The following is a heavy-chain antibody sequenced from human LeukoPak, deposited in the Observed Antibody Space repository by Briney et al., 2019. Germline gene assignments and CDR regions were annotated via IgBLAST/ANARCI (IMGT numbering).Heavy chain of an antibody. Sequence: GGSLRLSCAASGFTFSSYAMHWVRQAPGKGLEYVSTISTNGGRTYYANSVKGRFTIYRDNSKSTVYLQMGSLRAEDMAVYYCARERRGDDAFDIWGQGTMVTVSS. CDR1: GFTFSSYA. J-gene: IGHJ3*02. CDR3: ARERRGDDAFDI. D-gene: IGHD3-16*01. V-gene: IGHV3-64*01. CDR2: ISTNGGRT.